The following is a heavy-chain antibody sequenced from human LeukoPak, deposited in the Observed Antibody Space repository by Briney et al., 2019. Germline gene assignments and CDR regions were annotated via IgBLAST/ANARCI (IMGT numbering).Heavy chain of an antibody. D-gene: IGHD3-10*01. CDR2: IYTSGST. J-gene: IGHJ4*02. CDR3: ARSMVRGVINY. CDR1: GGSISSGSYY. V-gene: IGHV4-61*02. Sequence: SQTLSLTCTVSGGSISSGSYYWSWIRQPAGKGLEWIGRIYTSGSTNYNPSLKSRVTISVDTSKNQFSLKLSSVTAADTAVYYCARSMVRGVINYWGQGTLVTVSS.